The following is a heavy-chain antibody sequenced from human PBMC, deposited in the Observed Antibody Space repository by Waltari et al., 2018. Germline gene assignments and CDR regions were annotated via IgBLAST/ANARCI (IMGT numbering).Heavy chain of an antibody. CDR1: GGTFSSYA. D-gene: IGHD5-18*01. CDR3: AGGYSYGYVYYYYGMDV. J-gene: IGHJ6*02. CDR2: IIPIFGTA. V-gene: IGHV1-69*01. Sequence: QVQLVQSGAEVKKPGSSVKVSCKASGGTFSSYAISWVRPAPGQGLEWRGGIIPIFGTANYAQKFQGRVTITADESTSTAYMELSSLRSEDTAVYYCAGGYSYGYVYYYYGMDVWGQGTTVTVSS.